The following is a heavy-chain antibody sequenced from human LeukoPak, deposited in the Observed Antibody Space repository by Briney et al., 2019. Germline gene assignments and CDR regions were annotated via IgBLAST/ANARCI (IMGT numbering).Heavy chain of an antibody. D-gene: IGHD1-26*01. Sequence: GASVKVSCKASGYTFTGYYMHWVRQAPGQGLEWMGWINPNSGGTNYAQKFQGRVTMTRDTSISTAYMKLSRLRSDDTAVYYCARDWRKVGATVDYWGQGTLVTVSS. CDR1: GYTFTGYY. CDR2: INPNSGGT. J-gene: IGHJ4*02. CDR3: ARDWRKVGATVDY. V-gene: IGHV1-2*02.